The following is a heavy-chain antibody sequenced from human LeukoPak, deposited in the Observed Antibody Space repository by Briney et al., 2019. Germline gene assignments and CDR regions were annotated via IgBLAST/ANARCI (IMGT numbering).Heavy chain of an antibody. CDR1: GGSISSYY. J-gene: IGHJ6*02. CDR2: IYYGGST. V-gene: IGHV4-59*01. CDR3: ARDRGYYGMDV. Sequence: SETLSLTCTVSGGSISSYYWSWIRQPPGKGLEWIGYIYYGGSTNYNPSLKSRVTISVDTSKNQFSLKLSSVTAADTAVYYCARDRGYYGMDVWGQGTTVTVSS.